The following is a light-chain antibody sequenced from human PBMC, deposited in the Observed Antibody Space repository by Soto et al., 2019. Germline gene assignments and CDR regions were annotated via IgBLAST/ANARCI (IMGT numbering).Light chain of an antibody. CDR2: EVS. Sequence: QSVLTQPPSASGSPGQSVTISCTGTSSDVGGYNFVSWYQQHPGKAPRLMIYEVSKRPAGVPDRFSGSKSGNTASLTVSGLQADDEAEYYCSSYVGSNWLAFGGGTKLTVL. CDR3: SSYVGSNWLA. V-gene: IGLV2-8*01. J-gene: IGLJ2*01. CDR1: SSDVGGYNF.